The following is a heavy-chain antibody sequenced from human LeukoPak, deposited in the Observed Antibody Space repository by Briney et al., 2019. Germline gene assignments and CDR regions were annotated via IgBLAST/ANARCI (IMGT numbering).Heavy chain of an antibody. CDR3: ARGRLHLWSVPLPYNHYAIDV. J-gene: IGHJ6*02. Sequence: ASETLSLTCAVSGESFSGYFWTWIRQPPGKGLEWIGEFNHFGSTHYNPSLKSRVPISVDTSKKQISLNVSSVTAADTVVYFCARGRLHLWSVPLPYNHYAIDVWGQGTTVTVSS. V-gene: IGHV4-34*01. CDR2: FNHFGST. D-gene: IGHD5-18*01. CDR1: GESFSGYF.